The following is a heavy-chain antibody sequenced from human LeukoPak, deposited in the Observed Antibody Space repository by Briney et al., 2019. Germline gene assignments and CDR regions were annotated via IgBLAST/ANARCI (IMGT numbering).Heavy chain of an antibody. V-gene: IGHV4-61*02. J-gene: IGHJ4*02. CDR2: TNPSGST. Sequence: SETLSLTCTVSGGSINSGSYYWSWIRQPAEKGLEWIGRTNPSGSTDYNPSLKSRVTISVDTSKNQFSLKLSSVTAADTAVYYCARCGYSGYEKEETFDYWGQGTLVTVSS. CDR3: ARCGYSGYEKEETFDY. CDR1: GGSINSGSYY. D-gene: IGHD5-12*01.